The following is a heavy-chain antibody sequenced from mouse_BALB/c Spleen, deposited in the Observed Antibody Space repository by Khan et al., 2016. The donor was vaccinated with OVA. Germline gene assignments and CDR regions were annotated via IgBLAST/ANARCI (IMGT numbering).Heavy chain of an antibody. D-gene: IGHD4-1*01. CDR3: ASHLTGSFAY. V-gene: IGHV5-6*01. CDR1: GFTFSSYS. J-gene: IGHJ3*01. CDR2: ISSGGDYT. Sequence: EVQVVESGGDLVKPGGSLKLSCAASGFTFSSYSMSWVRQTPDKRLEWVASISSGGDYTYYPDIVKGRFTISRDNAKNTLYLQMSSLKSEDTAMYYCASHLTGSFAYWGQWTLVTVSA.